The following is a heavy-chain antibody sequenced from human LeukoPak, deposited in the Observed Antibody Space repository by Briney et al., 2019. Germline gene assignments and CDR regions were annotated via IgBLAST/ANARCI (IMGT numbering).Heavy chain of an antibody. Sequence: SQTLSLTCSVSGGSIVSGSYYWSWIRQHSGKGLEWIGHIYFSGDASYNPSLKSRVTISVDTSENQFSLKLNSVTAADTAVYYCARDSYSSSRYYYYMDVWGKGTTVTVSS. D-gene: IGHD6-6*01. CDR2: IYFSGDA. V-gene: IGHV4-31*03. CDR3: ARDSYSSSRYYYYMDV. CDR1: GGSIVSGSYY. J-gene: IGHJ6*03.